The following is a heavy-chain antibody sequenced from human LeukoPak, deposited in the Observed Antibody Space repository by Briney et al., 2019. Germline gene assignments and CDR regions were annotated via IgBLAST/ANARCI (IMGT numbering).Heavy chain of an antibody. CDR1: GFTFDDYA. J-gene: IGHJ4*02. D-gene: IGHD3-22*01. CDR3: AKDTNSAFYYFDY. Sequence: GGSLRLSCAASGFTFDDYAMHWVRQAPGKGLEWVSSISWNSGSIGYADSVKGRFTISRDNAKNSLYLQMNSLRAEDTALYYYAKDTNSAFYYFDYWGQGTLVTVSS. CDR2: ISWNSGSI. V-gene: IGHV3-9*01.